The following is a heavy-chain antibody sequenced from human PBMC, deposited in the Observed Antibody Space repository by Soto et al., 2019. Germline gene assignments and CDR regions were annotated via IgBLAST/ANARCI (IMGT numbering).Heavy chain of an antibody. V-gene: IGHV3-30-3*01. Sequence: PEGTLRLSCAASGFAFSSYSMHLVRQAPGKGLERVAVVSYDGTTKYYADSVKGRFTFSRDNSKNTLYLQMISVTVGDTAVYYCARDGSPRWLAMQTEWFEPWGQGTLVTVSS. CDR1: GFAFSSYS. CDR2: VSYDGTTK. CDR3: ARDGSPRWLAMQTEWFEP. J-gene: IGHJ5*02. D-gene: IGHD6-19*01.